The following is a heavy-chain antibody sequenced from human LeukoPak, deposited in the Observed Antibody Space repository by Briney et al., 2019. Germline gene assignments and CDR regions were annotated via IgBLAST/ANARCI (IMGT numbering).Heavy chain of an antibody. D-gene: IGHD3-9*01. CDR3: ARRQYYDILT. Sequence: TSETLSLTCTVSGGSISSSSYYWGWIRQPPGKGLEWIGSIYYSGSTYYNPSLKSRITISVDTSKNQFSLKLGSVTAADTAVYYCARRQYYDILTWGQGTLVTVSS. V-gene: IGHV4-39*01. CDR2: IYYSGST. J-gene: IGHJ4*02. CDR1: GGSISSSSYY.